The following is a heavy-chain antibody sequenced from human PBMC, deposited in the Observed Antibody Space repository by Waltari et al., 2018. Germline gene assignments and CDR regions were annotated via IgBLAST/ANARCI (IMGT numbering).Heavy chain of an antibody. J-gene: IGHJ4*02. CDR3: AREWVFILRGVTQTFDS. D-gene: IGHD3-10*01. Sequence: QVQLVQSGAEVKKPGASVKVSCKASGYTFTDSYIHWVRQAPGQGREWMGWINPNSGGTNFAQKFQGRVTMTRDTSISTAYMELSRLRSDDTAVYYCAREWVFILRGVTQTFDSWGQGTLVTVSS. V-gene: IGHV1-2*02. CDR2: INPNSGGT. CDR1: GYTFTDSY.